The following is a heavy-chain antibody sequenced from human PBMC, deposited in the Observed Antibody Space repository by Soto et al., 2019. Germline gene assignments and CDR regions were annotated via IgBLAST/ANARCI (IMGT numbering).Heavy chain of an antibody. CDR1: GFTFSTYW. D-gene: IGHD1-26*01. J-gene: IGHJ4*02. CDR2: INSDGSTT. Sequence: EVQLVESGGGLVQPGGSLRLSCAASGFTFSTYWMHWVRQAPGKGLVWVSRINSDGSTTTYADSVKGRFTISRDNAKNTLYLQMNSLRAEDTAVYYCATVGTGSYSWRGYWGQGTLVTVSS. CDR3: ATVGTGSYSWRGY. V-gene: IGHV3-74*01.